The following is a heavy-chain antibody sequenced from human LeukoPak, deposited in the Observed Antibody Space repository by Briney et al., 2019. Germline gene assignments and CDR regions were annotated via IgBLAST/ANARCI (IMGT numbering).Heavy chain of an antibody. CDR3: ARGGIAARLMYGFQNWFDP. Sequence: SQTLPLTCTVSGETVSSGGYYWSWIRQHPGKGLEWIGNIYYSGSTYYNPTLRSRVTISIDTSKNQFSLKMTSATAADMAVYFCARGGIAARLMYGFQNWFDPWGQGTLVTVSS. CDR1: GETVSSGGYY. J-gene: IGHJ5*02. D-gene: IGHD6-6*01. V-gene: IGHV4-31*03. CDR2: IYYSGST.